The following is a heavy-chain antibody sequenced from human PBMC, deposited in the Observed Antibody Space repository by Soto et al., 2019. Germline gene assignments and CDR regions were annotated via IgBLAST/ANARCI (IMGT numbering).Heavy chain of an antibody. CDR2: IYPGDSDT. CDR3: AGRYYYGSGTPRGAFDI. CDR1: GYSFTSYW. V-gene: IGHV5-51*01. Sequence: PGESLKSSCKGSGYSFTSYWIGWVRQMPGKGLEWMGIIYPGDSDTRYSPSFQGKVTISADKSISTAYLQWSSLKASDTAMYYCAGRYYYGSGTPRGAFDIWGQGTMVTVSS. D-gene: IGHD3-10*01. J-gene: IGHJ3*02.